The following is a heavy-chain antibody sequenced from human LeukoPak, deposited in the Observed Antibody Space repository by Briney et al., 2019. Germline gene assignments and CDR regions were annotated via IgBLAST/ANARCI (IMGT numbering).Heavy chain of an antibody. CDR3: ARHLSSGWYNPYYGMDV. CDR2: IYYSGST. CDR1: GFTFSSYA. D-gene: IGHD6-19*01. V-gene: IGHV4-39*01. Sequence: GSLRLPCAASGFTFSSYAMSWIRQPPGKGLEWIGSIYYSGSTYYNPSPKSRVTISVDTSKNQFSLKLSSVTAADTAVYYCARHLSSGWYNPYYGMDVWGQGTTVTVSS. J-gene: IGHJ6*02.